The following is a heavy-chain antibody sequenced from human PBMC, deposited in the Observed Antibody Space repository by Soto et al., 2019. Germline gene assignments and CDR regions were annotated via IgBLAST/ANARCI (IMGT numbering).Heavy chain of an antibody. Sequence: SVEVSCRASGGTFISYAISWVRQAPGQGLEWMGGIIPIFGTANYAQKFQGRVTITADESTSTAYMELSSLRSEDTAVYYCAREKSRERLIYGMDVWGQGTTVTVSS. CDR3: AREKSRERLIYGMDV. CDR1: GGTFISYA. CDR2: IIPIFGTA. D-gene: IGHD1-26*01. V-gene: IGHV1-69*13. J-gene: IGHJ6*02.